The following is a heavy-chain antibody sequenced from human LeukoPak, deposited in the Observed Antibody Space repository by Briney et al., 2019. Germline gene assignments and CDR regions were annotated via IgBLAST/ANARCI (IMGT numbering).Heavy chain of an antibody. Sequence: ASVKVSCKASGYTFTSYGISWVRQAPGQGLEWMGWISAYNGNTNYAQKLQGRVTMTTDTYMELRSLRSDDTAVYYCARVGDYYDTSGYLPLTYWGQGTLVTVSS. D-gene: IGHD3-22*01. CDR1: GYTFTSYG. J-gene: IGHJ4*02. CDR3: ARVGDYYDTSGYLPLTY. V-gene: IGHV1-18*01. CDR2: ISAYNGNT.